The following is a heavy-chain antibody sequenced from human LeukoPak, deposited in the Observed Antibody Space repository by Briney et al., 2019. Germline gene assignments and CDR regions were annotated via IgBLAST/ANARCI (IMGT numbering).Heavy chain of an antibody. CDR2: IYYSGST. D-gene: IGHD5-24*01. Sequence: PSETLSLTCTVSGGSISSGDYYWSWIRQPPGKGLEWIGYIYYSGSTYYNPSLKSRVTISVDTSKNQFSLKLSSVTAADTAVYYCAREMATISVVGWFDPWGQGTLVTVSS. CDR3: AREMATISVVGWFDP. J-gene: IGHJ5*02. V-gene: IGHV4-30-4*01. CDR1: GGSISSGDYY.